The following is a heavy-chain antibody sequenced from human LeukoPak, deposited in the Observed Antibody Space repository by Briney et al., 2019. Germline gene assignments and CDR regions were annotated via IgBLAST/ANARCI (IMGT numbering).Heavy chain of an antibody. Sequence: GESLKISFKGSGDPFTNYWIGWGRPMAGKGLEFPGDSDTRYSPSFQGQVTISVDKSINTAYLQWSSLKASDSAMYYCARAGYSNRWDGVDYWGQGTLVTVSS. D-gene: IGHD2/OR15-2a*01. CDR3: ARAGYSNRWDGVDY. J-gene: IGHJ4*02. CDR1: GDPFTNYW. CDR2: PGDSDT. V-gene: IGHV5-51*01.